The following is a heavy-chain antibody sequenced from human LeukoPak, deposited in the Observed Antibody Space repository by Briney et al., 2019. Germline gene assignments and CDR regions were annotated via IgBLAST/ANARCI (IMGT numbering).Heavy chain of an antibody. V-gene: IGHV3-21*01. CDR2: ISSTSSYI. J-gene: IGHJ4*02. CDR3: AKGSRAARPYYFDY. Sequence: GGSLRLSCAASGFTFSTYTMNWVRQAPGKGLEWVSYISSTSSYIYYADSVKGRFTISRDNSKNTLYLQMNSLRAEDTAVYYCAKGSRAARPYYFDYWGQGTLVTVSS. D-gene: IGHD6-6*01. CDR1: GFTFSTYT.